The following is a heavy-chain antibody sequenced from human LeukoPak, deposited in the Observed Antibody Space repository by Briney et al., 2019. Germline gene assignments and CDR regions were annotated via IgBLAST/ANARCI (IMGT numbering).Heavy chain of an antibody. D-gene: IGHD1-26*01. CDR2: ITASGTAM. CDR1: GIPFRRFS. V-gene: IGHV3-48*02. J-gene: IGHJ4*02. CDR3: ASSGSYRFDY. Sequence: GSLGLFFSGPGIPFRRFSKDWVRQAPGEGPEWVSHITASGTAMFYADSVKGRFTISRDNAKNSLYLQMNILRDEDTAVYYCASSGSYRFDYWGQGTLVTVSS.